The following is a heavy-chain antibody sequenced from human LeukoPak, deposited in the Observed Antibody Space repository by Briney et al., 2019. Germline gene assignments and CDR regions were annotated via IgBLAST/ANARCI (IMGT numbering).Heavy chain of an antibody. V-gene: IGHV1-2*02. Sequence: ASVKVSXKASGYTFTGYYMHWVRQAPGQGLEWMGWINPNSGGTNYAQKFQGRVTMTRDTSISTAYMELSRLRSDDTAVYYCARETGAIFGVVTNWGQGTLVTVSS. D-gene: IGHD3-3*01. CDR2: INPNSGGT. CDR3: ARETGAIFGVVTN. CDR1: GYTFTGYY. J-gene: IGHJ4*02.